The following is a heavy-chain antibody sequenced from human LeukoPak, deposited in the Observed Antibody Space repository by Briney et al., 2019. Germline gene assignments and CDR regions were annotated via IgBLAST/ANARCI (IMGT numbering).Heavy chain of an antibody. V-gene: IGHV3-23*01. D-gene: IGHD2-2*01. J-gene: IGHJ5*02. Sequence: GGSLRLSCAASGFTFSSYAMSWVRQAPGKGLEWVSAISGSGGSTYYADSVKGRLTISRDNSKNTLYLQMNSLRAEDTAVYYCAKDGYCSSTSCYLNWFDPWGQGTLVTVSS. CDR3: AKDGYCSSTSCYLNWFDP. CDR1: GFTFSSYA. CDR2: ISGSGGST.